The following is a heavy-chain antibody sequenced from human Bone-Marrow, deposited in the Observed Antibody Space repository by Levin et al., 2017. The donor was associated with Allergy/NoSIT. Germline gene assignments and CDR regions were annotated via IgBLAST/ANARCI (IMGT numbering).Heavy chain of an antibody. CDR3: ARARGVGYAHGRPMDV. D-gene: IGHD2-2*01. J-gene: IGHJ6*01. CDR2: IGVGGDT. V-gene: IGHV3-13*01. Sequence: GGSLRLSCAASGFSLSKGDIHWVRQATGKGLEWVSSIGVGGDTHYADSVMGRCTISRDNDKNLLHLQMYNLRAGDAAVYHCARARGVGYAHGRPMDVWGQGTTVTVSS. CDR1: GFSLSKGD.